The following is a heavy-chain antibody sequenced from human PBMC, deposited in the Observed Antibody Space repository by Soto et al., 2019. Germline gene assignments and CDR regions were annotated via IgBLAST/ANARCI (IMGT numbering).Heavy chain of an antibody. CDR1: GGTFSSYA. V-gene: IGHV1-69*13. CDR2: IIPIFGTA. Sequence: SVKVSCKASGGTFSSYAISWVRQAPGQGLEWMGRIIPIFGTANYAQKFQGRVTITADESTSTAYMELSSLRSEDTAVYYCARALTEYYYDSSGYYPTYYFDYWGQGTLVTVSS. D-gene: IGHD3-22*01. J-gene: IGHJ4*02. CDR3: ARALTEYYYDSSGYYPTYYFDY.